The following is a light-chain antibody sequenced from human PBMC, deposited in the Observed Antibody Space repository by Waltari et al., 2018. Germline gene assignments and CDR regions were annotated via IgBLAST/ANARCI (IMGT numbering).Light chain of an antibody. J-gene: IGKJ1*01. CDR3: QQYYSKRT. V-gene: IGKV4-1*01. CDR1: QSVLYSSNDKNY. Sequence: DILMTQSPDSLAVSLGERSTINCKSSQSVLYSSNDKNYLAWYQQKPGQPPKLLIYWASTRQSGVPDRFSGSGSGTDFTLPISSLQAEDVAVYYCQQYYSKRTFGQGTKVEI. CDR2: WAS.